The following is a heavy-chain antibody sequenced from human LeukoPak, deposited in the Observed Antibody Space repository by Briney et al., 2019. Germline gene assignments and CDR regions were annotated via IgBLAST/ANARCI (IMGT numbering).Heavy chain of an antibody. CDR2: IYSGGST. J-gene: IGHJ4*02. CDR1: GFSFNRRG. V-gene: IGHV3-53*01. CDR3: ARASKGYYDFWSGPYYFDY. Sequence: PGGSLRLSCAASGFSFNRRGMHWVRQAPGKGLEWVSVIYSGGSTYYADSVKGRFTISRDNSKNTLYLQMNSLRAEDTAVYYCARASKGYYDFWSGPYYFDYWGQGTLVTVSS. D-gene: IGHD3-3*01.